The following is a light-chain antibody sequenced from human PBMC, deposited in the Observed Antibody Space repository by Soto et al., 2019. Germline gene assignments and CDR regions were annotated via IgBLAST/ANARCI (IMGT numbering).Light chain of an antibody. CDR1: QSIGSY. J-gene: IGKJ1*01. V-gene: IGKV3-11*01. CDR3: QQYHNWPPWT. Sequence: EIVLTQSPATLSLSLGERATLSCRASQSIGSYLAWYQHKLGQPPRLLIYDASNRATGIPVRFSGSGSGTDFTLTISSLEPEDFAVYYCQQYHNWPPWTFGPGTKVEIK. CDR2: DAS.